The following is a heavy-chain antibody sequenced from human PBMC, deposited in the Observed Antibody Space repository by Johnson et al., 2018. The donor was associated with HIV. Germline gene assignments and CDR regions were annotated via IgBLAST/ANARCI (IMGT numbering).Heavy chain of an antibody. J-gene: IGHJ3*02. CDR1: GFTFSNSA. Sequence: QVQLVESGGGVVQPGRALRLSCAASGFTFSNSAMHWVRQAPGKGLEWVAVISYDGDNVYYADSVKGRFTISRDNSKNTLYLQMNSLRAEDTAVYYCARSPEGDAFDIWGQGTMVTVSS. CDR3: ARSPEGDAFDI. CDR2: ISYDGDNV. V-gene: IGHV3-30-3*01.